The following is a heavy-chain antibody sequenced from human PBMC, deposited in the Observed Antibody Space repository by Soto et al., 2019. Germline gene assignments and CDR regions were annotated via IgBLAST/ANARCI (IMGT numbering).Heavy chain of an antibody. J-gene: IGHJ5*01. CDR1: EDTFTSYY. D-gene: IGHD3-10*01. CDR3: ARSSGGVFGIIIEVSSWFGS. Sequence: ASVKVSCKAPEDTFTSYYINWVRQAPGQGLGWMGIINPNGGSTRYAQKFQGRVTFTRDTPASTVYLELRSLRSVDTAFYYCARSSGGVFGIIIEVSSWFGSWGQGTLVTVSS. CDR2: INPNGGST. V-gene: IGHV1-46*01.